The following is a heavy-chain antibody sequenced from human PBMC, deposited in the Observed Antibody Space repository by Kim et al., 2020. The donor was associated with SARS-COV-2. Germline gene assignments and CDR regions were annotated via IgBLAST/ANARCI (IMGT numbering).Heavy chain of an antibody. D-gene: IGHD2-8*02. CDR1: GFSLSTSEVG. Sequence: SGPTLVKPTQTLTLTCTFSGFSLSTSEVGVGWIRQPPGKALEWLALTYWDDDERYSPALNSRLTITKDTSKNEVVLTMTNVDPEDTATYFCARLYPETGGFLRLQTFYYFAYWGQGIAVTVSS. V-gene: IGHV2-5*02. J-gene: IGHJ4*02. CDR3: ARLYPETGGFLRLQTFYYFAY. CDR2: TYWDDDE.